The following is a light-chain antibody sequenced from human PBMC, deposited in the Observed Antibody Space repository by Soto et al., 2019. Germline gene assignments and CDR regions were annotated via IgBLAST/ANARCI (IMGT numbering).Light chain of an antibody. J-gene: IGKJ1*01. CDR1: QSVSANY. V-gene: IGKV3-20*01. Sequence: EIVLTQSPGTLSLSPGERATLSCRASQSVSANYLAWYQQRPGQAPRLLIYGASSRATGIPDRFSGSGSGTDFTLSISRLEPEDLAVYFCQQYVSSLTFGQGTKVEI. CDR3: QQYVSSLT. CDR2: GAS.